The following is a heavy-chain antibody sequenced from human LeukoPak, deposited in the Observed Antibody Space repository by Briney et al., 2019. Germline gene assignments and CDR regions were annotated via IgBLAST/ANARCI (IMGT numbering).Heavy chain of an antibody. CDR2: IYPGDSDT. CDR1: GYSFTSYW. D-gene: IGHD1-20*01. Sequence: GESLKISCKGSGYSFTSYWIGWVRQMPGKGLEWMGIIYPGDSDTRYSPSFQGQVTISADKSISTAYLQWSSLKASDTAMYYCARHPHNWNDALGGTRRGIDYWGQGTLVTVSS. V-gene: IGHV5-51*01. J-gene: IGHJ4*02. CDR3: ARHPHNWNDALGGTRRGIDY.